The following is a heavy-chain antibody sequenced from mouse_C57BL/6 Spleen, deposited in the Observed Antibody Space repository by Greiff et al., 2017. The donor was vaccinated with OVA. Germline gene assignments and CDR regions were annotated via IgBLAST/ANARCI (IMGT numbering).Heavy chain of an antibody. CDR3: TTVYYYGSIYVGYAMDY. V-gene: IGHV14-4*01. Sequence: EVQLQQSGAELVRPGASVKLSCTASGFNIKDDYMHWVKQRPEQGLEWIGWIDPENGDTEYASKFQGKAPITADTSSNTAYLQLSSLTSEDTAVYYCTTVYYYGSIYVGYAMDYWGQGTSVTVSS. CDR1: GFNIKDDY. J-gene: IGHJ4*01. D-gene: IGHD1-1*01. CDR2: IDPENGDT.